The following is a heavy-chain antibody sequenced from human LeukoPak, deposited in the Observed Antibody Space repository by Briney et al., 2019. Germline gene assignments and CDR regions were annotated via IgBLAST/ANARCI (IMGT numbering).Heavy chain of an antibody. V-gene: IGHV3-30*18. D-gene: IGHD3-10*01. CDR2: ISYDGSNK. CDR3: AKDPYYGSGSYYYSH. J-gene: IGHJ4*02. CDR1: GFIFSSYG. Sequence: TGRSLRLSCAASGFIFSSYGMHWGRQAPGKGLEWVAVISYDGSNKYYADSVKGRFTISRDNSKNTLYLQMNSLRAEDTAVYYCAKDPYYGSGSYYYSHWGQGTLLTVSS.